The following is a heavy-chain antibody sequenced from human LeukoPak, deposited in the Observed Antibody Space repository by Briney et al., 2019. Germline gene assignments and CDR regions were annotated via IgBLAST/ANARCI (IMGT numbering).Heavy chain of an antibody. V-gene: IGHV3-48*03. Sequence: PGGSLRLSCAASGFTFSSYEMNWVRQAPGKGLEWVSYISGSGSTIYYADSAKGRFTISRDNAKNSLYLQMNSLRAEDTAVYYCARVASDTAMAPSGFDPWGQGTLVTVSS. CDR1: GFTFSSYE. CDR3: ARVASDTAMAPSGFDP. CDR2: ISGSGSTI. J-gene: IGHJ5*02. D-gene: IGHD5-18*01.